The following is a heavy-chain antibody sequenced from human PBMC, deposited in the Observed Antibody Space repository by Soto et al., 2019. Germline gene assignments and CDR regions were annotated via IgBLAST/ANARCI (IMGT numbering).Heavy chain of an antibody. Sequence: SETLSLTCAAYGWSFSGYYWSWIRQPPGKGLEWIGEINHSGSTNYNPSLKSRVTISVDTSKNQFSLKLSSVTAAGTAVYYCARCCIAVAGTGLIVGATGYYYYYMDVWGKGTTVTVSS. J-gene: IGHJ6*03. CDR1: GWSFSGYY. V-gene: IGHV4-34*01. CDR3: ARCCIAVAGTGLIVGATGYYYYYMDV. D-gene: IGHD6-19*01. CDR2: INHSGST.